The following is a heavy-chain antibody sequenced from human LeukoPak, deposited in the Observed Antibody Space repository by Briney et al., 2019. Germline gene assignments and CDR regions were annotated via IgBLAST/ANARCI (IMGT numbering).Heavy chain of an antibody. CDR3: ARSVGGSLDY. Sequence: GGSLRLSCAASGFTFSSNSVNWVRQAPGKGLEWVSFISGSSIYIYYADSVKGRFTISRDNAKNSLYLQMNSLRAEDTAVYYWARSVGGSLDYWGQGTLVTVSS. CDR1: GFTFSSNS. D-gene: IGHD3-16*01. CDR2: ISGSSIYI. J-gene: IGHJ4*02. V-gene: IGHV3-21*01.